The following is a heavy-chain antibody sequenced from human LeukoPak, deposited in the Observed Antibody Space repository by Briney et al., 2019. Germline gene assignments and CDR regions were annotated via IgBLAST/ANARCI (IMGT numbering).Heavy chain of an antibody. Sequence: SVKVSCKASGGTFSIYAISWVRQAPGQGLEWMGGIIPIFGTANYAQKFQGRVTITADKSTSTAYMELSSLRSEDTAVYYCARRDIVVVVAATYYYGMDVWGKGTTVTVSS. V-gene: IGHV1-69*06. CDR3: ARRDIVVVVAATYYYGMDV. D-gene: IGHD2-15*01. J-gene: IGHJ6*04. CDR1: GGTFSIYA. CDR2: IIPIFGTA.